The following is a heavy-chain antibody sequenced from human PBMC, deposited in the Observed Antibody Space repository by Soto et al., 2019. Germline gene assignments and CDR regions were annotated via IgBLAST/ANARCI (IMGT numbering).Heavy chain of an antibody. D-gene: IGHD3-9*01. CDR1: GYTFTNYG. J-gene: IGHJ5*02. CDR2: INVYNGNT. V-gene: IGHV1-3*01. CDR3: ARDLDDILTGPNFDP. Sequence: ASVKVSCKASGYTFTNYGIHWVRQAPVQSLEWMGWINVYNGNTKYSQKFQDRVTFSRDTSASTAYMELSSLRSEDAAVYYCARDLDDILTGPNFDPWGQGTLVTVSS.